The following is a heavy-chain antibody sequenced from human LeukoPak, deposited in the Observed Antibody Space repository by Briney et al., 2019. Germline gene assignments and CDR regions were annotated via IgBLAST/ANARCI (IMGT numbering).Heavy chain of an antibody. D-gene: IGHD3-22*01. CDR2: INSSGSSI. J-gene: IGHJ4*02. V-gene: IGHV3-48*04. CDR1: GFTFSSYS. CDR3: APAPYYYDSSGYY. Sequence: GGSLRLSCVASGFTFSSYSMNWVRQAPGKGLEWVSYINSSGSSIYYADSVKGRFTISRDNAKNSLYLQMNSLRADNTAVYYCAPAPYYYDSSGYYWGQGTLVTVSS.